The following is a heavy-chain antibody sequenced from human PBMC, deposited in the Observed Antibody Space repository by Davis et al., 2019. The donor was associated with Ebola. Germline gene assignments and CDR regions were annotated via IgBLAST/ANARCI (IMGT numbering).Heavy chain of an antibody. V-gene: IGHV3-23*01. Sequence: PGGSLRLSCAASGFDFSDYSMTWVRQAPGKGLEWVSTLGTSADTYYADSVKGRFTISRDNSKNTLYLQMNGLRVEDTAIYYCAKDTSNIWFDKWGQGTMVTVSS. CDR1: GFDFSDYS. D-gene: IGHD1-26*01. CDR2: LGTSADT. J-gene: IGHJ3*02. CDR3: AKDTSNIWFDK.